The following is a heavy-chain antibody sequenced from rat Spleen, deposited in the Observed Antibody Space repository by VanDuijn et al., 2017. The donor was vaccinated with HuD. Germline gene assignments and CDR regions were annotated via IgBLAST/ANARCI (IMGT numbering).Heavy chain of an antibody. D-gene: IGHD1-9*01. V-gene: IGHV5-31*01. CDR3: AREGTYYGDYFDY. CDR2: ISYDGSST. CDR1: GITFNNYW. J-gene: IGHJ2*01. Sequence: EVQLVESGGGRVQPGRSLKLSCVASGITFNNYWMTWIRQAPGKGLEWVATISYDGSSTYYRDSVKGRFTISRDNAKSTLYLQMDSLRSEDTATYYCAREGTYYGDYFDYWGQGVMVTVSS.